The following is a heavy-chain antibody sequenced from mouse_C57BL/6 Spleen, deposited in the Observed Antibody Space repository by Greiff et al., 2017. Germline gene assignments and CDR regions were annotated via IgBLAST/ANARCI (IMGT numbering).Heavy chain of an antibody. CDR2: IRLKSDNNAT. J-gene: IGHJ2*01. Sequence: EVQLVESGGGLVQPGGSMKLSCVASGFTFSNYWMNWVRQSPEKGLEWVAQIRLKSDNNATHYAESVKGRFTISRDDSKSSVYLQMNNLRAEDTGIYYCTGNNYYGSRVLLYFDYWGQGTTLTVSS. CDR3: TGNNYYGSRVLLYFDY. V-gene: IGHV6-3*01. CDR1: GFTFSNYW. D-gene: IGHD1-1*01.